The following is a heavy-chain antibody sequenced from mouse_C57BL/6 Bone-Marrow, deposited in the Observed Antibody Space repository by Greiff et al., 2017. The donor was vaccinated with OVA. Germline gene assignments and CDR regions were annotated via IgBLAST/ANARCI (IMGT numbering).Heavy chain of an antibody. CDR3: AISGNYVSWFAY. J-gene: IGHJ3*01. D-gene: IGHD2-1*01. V-gene: IGHV1-72*01. CDR1: GYTFTSYW. CDR2: IDPNSGGT. Sequence: VQLQQPGAELVKPGASVKLSCKASGYTFTSYWMHWVKQRPGRGLEWIGRIDPNSGGTKYNEKFKSKATLTVDKPSSTAYMPLSSLTSEDSAVYYCAISGNYVSWFAYWGQGTLVTVSA.